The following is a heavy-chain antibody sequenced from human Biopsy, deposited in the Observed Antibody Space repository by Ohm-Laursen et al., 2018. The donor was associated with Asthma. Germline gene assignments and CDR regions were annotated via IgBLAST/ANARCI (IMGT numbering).Heavy chain of an antibody. Sequence: SLRLSCAASGFNFHNYGINWFRRAPGKGLEWVAQILFDGRKINYPDSVKGRFTISRDNSKNMVYLQMNSLRPEDKAVYYCAKDRVAGRSYYFDYWGQGSLVSVSS. CDR2: ILFDGRKI. CDR3: AKDRVAGRSYYFDY. CDR1: GFNFHNYG. J-gene: IGHJ4*02. V-gene: IGHV3-30*18. D-gene: IGHD6-13*01.